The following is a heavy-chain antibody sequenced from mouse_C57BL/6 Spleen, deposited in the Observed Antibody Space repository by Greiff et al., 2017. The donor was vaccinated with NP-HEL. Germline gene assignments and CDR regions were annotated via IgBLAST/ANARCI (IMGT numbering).Heavy chain of an antibody. CDR1: GYAFSSSW. CDR3: ARGSYGYFDV. J-gene: IGHJ1*03. CDR2: IYPGDGDT. Sequence: QVQLQQSGPELVKPGASVKISCKASGYAFSSSWMNWVKQRPGKGLEWIGRIYPGDGDTNYNGKFKGKATLTADKSSSTAYMQLSSLTSEDSAVYFCARGSYGYFDVWGTGTTVTVSS. V-gene: IGHV1-82*01.